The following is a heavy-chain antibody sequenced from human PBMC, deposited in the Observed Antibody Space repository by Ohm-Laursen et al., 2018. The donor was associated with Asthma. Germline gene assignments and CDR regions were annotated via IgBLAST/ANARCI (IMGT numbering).Heavy chain of an antibody. J-gene: IGHJ4*02. Sequence: SLRLSCAASGFTFSDYAMHWVRQAPGKGLEWLAVITYDGNKKTYADSVKGRITISRGNSQNMLYLQMNSLRPEDTAVYYCARKFSSGWLFDFWGQGTLVTVSS. D-gene: IGHD6-19*01. V-gene: IGHV3-30*03. CDR1: GFTFSDYA. CDR3: ARKFSSGWLFDF. CDR2: ITYDGNKK.